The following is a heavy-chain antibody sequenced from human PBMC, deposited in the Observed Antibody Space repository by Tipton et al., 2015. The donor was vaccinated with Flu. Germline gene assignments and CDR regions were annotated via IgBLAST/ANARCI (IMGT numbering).Heavy chain of an antibody. J-gene: IGHJ3*02. V-gene: IGHV4-31*03. D-gene: IGHD4-17*01. Sequence: TLSLTCTVSGASIGDGGYYWGWVRQRPGKGLEWLGHIYYRGTTYYNPSLMSRISISVDTSKNQFSLRLRSVTAADTAMYYCVRDYHDYGIDAFDIWGHGTLVTVSS. CDR2: IYYRGTT. CDR1: GASIGDGGYY. CDR3: VRDYHDYGIDAFDI.